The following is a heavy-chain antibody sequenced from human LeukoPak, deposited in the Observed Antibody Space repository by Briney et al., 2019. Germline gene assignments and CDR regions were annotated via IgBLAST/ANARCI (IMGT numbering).Heavy chain of an antibody. V-gene: IGHV3-73*01. CDR3: TRQSVYCGGDCYD. CDR2: IRSKANSYAT. Sequence: PGGSLRLSCAASGFTFSGSAMHWVRQASGKGLESVGRIRSKANSYATAYAASVKGRFTISRDDSKNTAYLQMNSLKTEDTAVYYCTRQSVYCGGDCYDWGQGTLVTVSS. J-gene: IGHJ4*02. D-gene: IGHD2-21*01. CDR1: GFTFSGSA.